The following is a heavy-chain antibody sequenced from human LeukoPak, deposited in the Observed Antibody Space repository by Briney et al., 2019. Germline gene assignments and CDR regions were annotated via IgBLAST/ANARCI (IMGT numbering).Heavy chain of an antibody. CDR3: ARDRRDSVVSYMDV. CDR2: ISSSGSTR. J-gene: IGHJ6*03. D-gene: IGHD4-11*01. CDR1: GFTFSSYE. Sequence: GGSLRLSCAASGFTFSSYEMNWVRQAPGKGLEWVSYISSSGSTRYYADSVEGRFTISRDNAKNSLYLQMNSLRAEDTAVYYCARDRRDSVVSYMDVWGKGTTVTISS. V-gene: IGHV3-48*03.